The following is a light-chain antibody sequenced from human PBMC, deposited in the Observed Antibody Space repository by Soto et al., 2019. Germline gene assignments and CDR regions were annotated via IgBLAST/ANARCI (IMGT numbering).Light chain of an antibody. CDR2: GAS. V-gene: IGKV3-20*01. CDR1: QSVSSSS. CDR3: HQYGSSSYT. Sequence: EIVLTQSPGTLSLSPGERATLSCRASQSVSSSSLAWYQKKPGQAPRLLIYGASSRATGIPDRFSASGSGTDFTLTISGLEPEEFAVYYCHQYGSSSYTFGQGTKLEIK. J-gene: IGKJ2*01.